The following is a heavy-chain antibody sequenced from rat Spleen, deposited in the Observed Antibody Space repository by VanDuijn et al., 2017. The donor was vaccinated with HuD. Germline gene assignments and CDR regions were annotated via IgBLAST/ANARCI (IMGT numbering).Heavy chain of an antibody. V-gene: IGHV2-4*01. J-gene: IGHJ4*01. D-gene: IGHD2-1*01. CDR2: VWSGGGT. CDR3: ARDLTNYAYTYGVMDG. CDR1: GFSLISNG. Sequence: QVQLKESGPGLVQPSQTLSLTCTVSGFSLISNGVHWIRQPPGKGLEWIGAVWSGGGTDYNSALKSRLSISRDTSKSQVFLKMNSLQTEDIATYYCARDLTNYAYTYGVMDGWGQGASVTVSS.